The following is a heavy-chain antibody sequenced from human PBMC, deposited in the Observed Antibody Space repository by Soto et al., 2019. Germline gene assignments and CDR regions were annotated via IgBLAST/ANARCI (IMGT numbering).Heavy chain of an antibody. CDR1: GYSFTSYW. D-gene: IGHD3-22*01. CDR3: ARGYYYDSSGYSYVFLGDDFDI. CDR2: IYPGDSDT. Sequence: PGESLKISCKGSGYSFTSYWIGWVRQMPGKGLEWMGIIYPGDSDTRYSPSFQGQVTISADKSISTAYLQWSSLKASDTAMYYCARGYYYDSSGYSYVFLGDDFDIWGQGTMVTVPS. J-gene: IGHJ3*02. V-gene: IGHV5-51*01.